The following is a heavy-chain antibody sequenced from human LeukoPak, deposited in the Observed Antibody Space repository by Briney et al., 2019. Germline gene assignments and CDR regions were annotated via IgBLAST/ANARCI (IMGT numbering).Heavy chain of an antibody. J-gene: IGHJ6*03. V-gene: IGHV7-4-1*02. CDR3: ASSSSSNYYYYYMDV. CDR1: GYTFTSYA. Sequence: ASVKVSCKASGYTFTSYAMNWVRQAPGQGLEWMGGINTNTGNPTYAQGFTGRFVFSLDTSVSTAYLQISSLKAEDTAVYYCASSSSSNYYYYYMDVWGKGTTVTVSS. D-gene: IGHD6-6*01. CDR2: INTNTGNP.